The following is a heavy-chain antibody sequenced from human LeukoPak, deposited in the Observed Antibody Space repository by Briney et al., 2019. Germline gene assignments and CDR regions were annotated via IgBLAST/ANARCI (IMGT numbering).Heavy chain of an antibody. CDR2: IYTSGST. V-gene: IGHV4-4*07. D-gene: IGHD6-13*01. CDR3: ARVYSSSRGSYYYYMDV. J-gene: IGHJ6*03. CDR1: GGSISSYY. Sequence: PSETLSLTCTVSGGSISSYYWSWIRQPAGKGRGWIGRIYTSGSTTCNPSLKSRVTISVDKSKNQFSLKLSSVTAADTAVYYCARVYSSSRGSYYYYMDVWGKGTMVTVSS.